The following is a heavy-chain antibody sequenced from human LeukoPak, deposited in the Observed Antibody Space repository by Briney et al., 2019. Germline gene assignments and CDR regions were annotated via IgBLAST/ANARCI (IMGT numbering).Heavy chain of an antibody. D-gene: IGHD3-10*01. CDR3: ARLRETSGSYSPFDY. CDR2: IYATGGP. Sequence: WETLSLTCPVSGGSIRGYYWRWMRQPAGQGLEWLELIYATGGPDYNPSLRSRVSMSVDRSKHQVSLKLTPVTAADTAVYYCARLRETSGSYSPFDYWGQGTLVTVSS. J-gene: IGHJ4*02. V-gene: IGHV4-4*07. CDR1: GGSIRGYY.